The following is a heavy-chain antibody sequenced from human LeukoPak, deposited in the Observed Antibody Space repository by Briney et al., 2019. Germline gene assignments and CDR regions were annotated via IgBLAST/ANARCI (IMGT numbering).Heavy chain of an antibody. CDR2: IYTSGST. Sequence: SETLSLTCTVSGGSISSGSYYWSWIRQPAGKGLEWIGRIYTSGSTNYNPSLKSRVTISVDTSKNQFSLKLSSVTAADTAMYYCARHGAFDIWGQGTMVTVSS. CDR3: ARHGAFDI. J-gene: IGHJ3*02. V-gene: IGHV4-61*02. CDR1: GGSISSGSYY.